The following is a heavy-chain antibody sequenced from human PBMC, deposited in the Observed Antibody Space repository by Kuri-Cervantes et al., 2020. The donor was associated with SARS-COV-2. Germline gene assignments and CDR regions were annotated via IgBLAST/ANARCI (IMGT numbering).Heavy chain of an antibody. J-gene: IGHJ4*02. CDR1: GYTFTDYY. CDR3: ARGGAPHRILRFLETFHLEL. Sequence: ASVKVSCKASGYTFTDYYIHWVRQAPGQGLEWMGWINPNSGATDYAQRFQGWVTVTRDTSISTAYMELTRLTSDDTALYYCARGGAPHRILRFLETFHLELWGQGTLVTVSS. V-gene: IGHV1-2*04. D-gene: IGHD3-3*01. CDR2: INPNSGAT.